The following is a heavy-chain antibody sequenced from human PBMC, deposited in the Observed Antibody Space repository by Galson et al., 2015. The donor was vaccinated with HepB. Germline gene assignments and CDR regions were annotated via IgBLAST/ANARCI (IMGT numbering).Heavy chain of an antibody. CDR1: GYSFTSYW. CDR2: IDPSDSYT. CDR3: ARRPYYGSGSYDGHYYYYYGMDV. J-gene: IGHJ6*02. D-gene: IGHD3-10*01. Sequence: QSGAEVKKPGESLRISCKGSGYSFTSYWISWVRQMPGKGLEWMGRIDPSDSYTNYSPSFQGHVTISADKSISTAYLQWSSLKASDTAMYYCARRPYYGSGSYDGHYYYYYGMDVWGQGTTVTVSS. V-gene: IGHV5-10-1*01.